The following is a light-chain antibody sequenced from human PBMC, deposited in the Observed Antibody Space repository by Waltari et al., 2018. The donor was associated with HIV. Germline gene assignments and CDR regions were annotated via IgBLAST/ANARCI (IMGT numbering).Light chain of an antibody. J-gene: IGLJ2*01. CDR1: SNDVGAYNF. CDR2: EVS. CDR3: SSFTGVNTDVI. V-gene: IGLV2-8*01. Sequence: QSALTQPPSASGSPGQSVTISCTGTSNDVGAYNFVSWYQHHPGKAPKLIIYEVSKRPSGVPDRFSASKSANTASLTVSGLQTEDEAEYYCSSFTGVNTDVIFGGGTRLTVL.